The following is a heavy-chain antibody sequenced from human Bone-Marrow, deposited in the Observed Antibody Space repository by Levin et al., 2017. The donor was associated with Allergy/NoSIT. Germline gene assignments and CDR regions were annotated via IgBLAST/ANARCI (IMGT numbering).Heavy chain of an antibody. J-gene: IGHJ3*01. CDR3: ASQTYCSSTNCYAGFDL. D-gene: IGHD2-2*01. V-gene: IGHV3-33*03. CDR1: GFTFSDYG. Sequence: LSLTCAASGFTFSDYGMHWVRQAPGKGLEWVAVIWFDGSNEYYADSVKGRFTISRDNSKSTLYLDVNNLGAEDTAVYYCASQTYCSSTNCYAGFDLWGQGTMVTVSS. CDR2: IWFDGSNE.